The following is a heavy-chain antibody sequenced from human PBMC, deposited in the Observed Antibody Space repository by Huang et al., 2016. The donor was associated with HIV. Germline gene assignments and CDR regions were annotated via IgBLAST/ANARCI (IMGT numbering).Heavy chain of an antibody. CDR3: ARERMMSWLDDHDAFDI. V-gene: IGHV4-34*01. CDR1: GGSFSGYY. J-gene: IGHJ3*02. Sequence: QVQLQQWGAGLLKPSETLSLTCAVYGGSFSGYYWGWIRQSPGQGLGWIGEIKHSGSTNYNPSLKSRLTISVDTSKNQFSLKLSSVTAADTAVYYCARERMMSWLDDHDAFDIWGQGTMVTVSS. D-gene: IGHD1-1*01. CDR2: IKHSGST.